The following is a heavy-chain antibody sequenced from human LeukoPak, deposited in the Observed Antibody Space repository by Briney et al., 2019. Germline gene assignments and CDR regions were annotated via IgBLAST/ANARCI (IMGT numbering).Heavy chain of an antibody. J-gene: IGHJ4*02. Sequence: GGSLRLSCAASGFTFSSSWMTWVRQAPGKGLEWVASMNEDGGEIHYVDSVKGRFTISRDNATNSLYLQLNSLRAEDTAVYYCVRDMGGWQTYFDYWGQGTLVTVSS. D-gene: IGHD6-19*01. CDR1: GFTFSSSW. CDR3: VRDMGGWQTYFDY. CDR2: MNEDGGEI. V-gene: IGHV3-7*01.